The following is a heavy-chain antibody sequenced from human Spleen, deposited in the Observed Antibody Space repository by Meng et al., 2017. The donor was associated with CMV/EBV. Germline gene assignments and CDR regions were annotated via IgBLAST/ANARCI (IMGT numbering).Heavy chain of an antibody. Sequence: ASVKVSCKASGYTFTGYYMHWVRQAPGQGLEWMGWINPNSGGTNYAQKFQGRVTMTRDTSISTAYMELSRLRSDDTAVCYCARALPVLHCSSTSCYTGFYYYYGMDVWGQGTTVTVSS. V-gene: IGHV1-2*02. CDR3: ARALPVLHCSSTSCYTGFYYYYGMDV. J-gene: IGHJ6*02. CDR2: INPNSGGT. D-gene: IGHD2-2*02. CDR1: GYTFTGYY.